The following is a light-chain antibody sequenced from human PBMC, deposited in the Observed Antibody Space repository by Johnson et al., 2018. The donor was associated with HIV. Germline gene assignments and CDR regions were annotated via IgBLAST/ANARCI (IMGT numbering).Light chain of an antibody. V-gene: IGLV1-51*02. CDR1: SSNIGNNY. CDR2: ETT. CDR3: GTWDSSLSVGV. J-gene: IGLJ1*01. Sequence: QSVLTQPPSVSAAPGQKVTISCSGSSSNIGNNYISWYQQLPGTSPKLLIYETTKRPSGIPDRFSGSRSGTSATLGITGLQTGDEADYYCGTWDSSLSVGVFGTGTKVTVL.